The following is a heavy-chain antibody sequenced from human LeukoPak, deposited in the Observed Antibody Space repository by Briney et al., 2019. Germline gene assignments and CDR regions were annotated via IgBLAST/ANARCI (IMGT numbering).Heavy chain of an antibody. D-gene: IGHD5-18*01. J-gene: IGHJ4*02. V-gene: IGHV3-23*01. CDR1: GFTFDTHA. CDR3: YYYLDY. Sequence: PGGSLKLSCAASGFTFDTHAMSWVRQAPGKGLEWVSGINGNGASTYYSDSVKGRFTISRDNSKNALYLQMSTLYYCAKDQGYSYYYLDYWGQGTLVTVSS. CDR2: INGNGAST.